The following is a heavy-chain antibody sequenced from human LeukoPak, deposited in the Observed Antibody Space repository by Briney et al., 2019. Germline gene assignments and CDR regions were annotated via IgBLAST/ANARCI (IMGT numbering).Heavy chain of an antibody. Sequence: ASVKPSCKASGYTFTSYYMHWVRQAPGQGLEWMGIINPSGGSTSYAQKFQGRVTMTRDTSTSTVYMELSSLRSEDTAVYYCARDPVTIFGVNYYMDVWGKGTTVTVSS. CDR1: GYTFTSYY. CDR2: INPSGGST. V-gene: IGHV1-46*01. CDR3: ARDPVTIFGVNYYMDV. D-gene: IGHD3-3*01. J-gene: IGHJ6*03.